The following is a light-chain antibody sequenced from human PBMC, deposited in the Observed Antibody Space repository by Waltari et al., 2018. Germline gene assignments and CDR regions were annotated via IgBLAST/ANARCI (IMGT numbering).Light chain of an antibody. Sequence: EIVLTQSPATLSLSPGERATLSCTASQSVSIYLAWYQQKPDQAPRRLIYDASNRATGIPARFSGRGSGTDFTLTINSLEPEDFAVYYCQQRSEWPRTFGGGTRVDIK. CDR1: QSVSIY. J-gene: IGKJ4*01. CDR3: QQRSEWPRT. CDR2: DAS. V-gene: IGKV3-11*01.